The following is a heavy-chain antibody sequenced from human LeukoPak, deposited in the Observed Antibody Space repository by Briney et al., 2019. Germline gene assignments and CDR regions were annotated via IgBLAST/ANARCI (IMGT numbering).Heavy chain of an antibody. Sequence: GGSLRLSCAASGFTFSSYEMNWVRQAPGKGLEWVSYISSSGSTIYYADSVKGRFTISRDNAKNSLYLQVNSLRAEDTAVYYCARDMLHPTSSAKDAFDIWGQGTMVTVSS. J-gene: IGHJ3*02. CDR2: ISSSGSTI. V-gene: IGHV3-48*03. CDR3: ARDMLHPTSSAKDAFDI. D-gene: IGHD3-10*02. CDR1: GFTFSSYE.